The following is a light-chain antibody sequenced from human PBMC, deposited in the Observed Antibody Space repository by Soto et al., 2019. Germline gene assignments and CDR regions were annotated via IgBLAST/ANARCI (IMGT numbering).Light chain of an antibody. CDR2: DAS. CDR1: QSISSW. CDR3: QHYNSYSRALT. V-gene: IGKV1-5*01. Sequence: DIQMTQSPSTLSASVGDRVNITCRASQSISSWLDWYQQKPGKAPKLLIYDASSLERGVPSRLSGSGSGTEFTLTISSLQPDDFATYYCQHYNSYSRALTFGGGTKVEIK. J-gene: IGKJ4*01.